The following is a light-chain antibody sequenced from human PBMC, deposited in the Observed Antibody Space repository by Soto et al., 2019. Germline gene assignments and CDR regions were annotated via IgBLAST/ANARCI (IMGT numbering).Light chain of an antibody. V-gene: IGKV3-15*01. Sequence: EIVMTQSPATLSVSPGERATLSCRASQSVSGNLAWYQQKPGQAPRLLIYGASTRATGIPARFSGSGSGTDVTLTITSLQSEYFAVYYCQQYNDWPPLTFGGGTKVEIK. CDR2: GAS. CDR1: QSVSGN. CDR3: QQYNDWPPLT. J-gene: IGKJ4*01.